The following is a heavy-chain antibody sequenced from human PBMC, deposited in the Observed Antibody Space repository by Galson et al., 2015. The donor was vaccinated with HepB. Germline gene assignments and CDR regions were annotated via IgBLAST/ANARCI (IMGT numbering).Heavy chain of an antibody. CDR1: GFTFSSYA. J-gene: IGHJ6*02. CDR3: AKDQWSTVTTTYAMDV. V-gene: IGHV3-23*01. CDR2: ISGSGATI. D-gene: IGHD4-17*01. Sequence: SLRLSCAASGFTFSSYAMTWVRQAPGKGLDWVSIISGSGATIDYSDSVKGRFTISRDNSKNTLYLQMNSLRAEDTAVYDCAKDQWSTVTTTYAMDVWGQGTTVTVSS.